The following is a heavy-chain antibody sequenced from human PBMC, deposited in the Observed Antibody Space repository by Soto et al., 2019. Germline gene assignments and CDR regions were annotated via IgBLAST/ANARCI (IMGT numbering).Heavy chain of an antibody. Sequence: QVQLVQSGAEVKKPGASVKVSCKASGYTFTSYYMHWVRQAPGQGLEWMGIINPSGGSTSYAQKFQGRVTMTRDTSTSTVNMELSSLRSEDTAVYYCARDRSDYGGNSGDLDYWGQGTLVTVSS. CDR1: GYTFTSYY. V-gene: IGHV1-46*01. CDR2: INPSGGST. D-gene: IGHD4-17*01. J-gene: IGHJ4*02. CDR3: ARDRSDYGGNSGDLDY.